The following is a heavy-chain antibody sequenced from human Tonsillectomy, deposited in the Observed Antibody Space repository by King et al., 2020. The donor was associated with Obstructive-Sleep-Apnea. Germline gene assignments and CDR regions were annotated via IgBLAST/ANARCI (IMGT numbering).Heavy chain of an antibody. V-gene: IGHV1-46*01. CDR2: INPRSGST. CDR1: GYTFTTQY. Sequence: QLVQSGAEVKKPGASVKVSCKASGYTFTTQYIHWVRQAPGQGFEWLGIINPRSGSTTYAQRFQGRITITSDTSTSSVYLELSTLTSEDTAVYYCARPIGYSYGWDHWGQGTLVTVS. CDR3: ARPIGYSYGWDH. J-gene: IGHJ4*02. D-gene: IGHD5-18*01.